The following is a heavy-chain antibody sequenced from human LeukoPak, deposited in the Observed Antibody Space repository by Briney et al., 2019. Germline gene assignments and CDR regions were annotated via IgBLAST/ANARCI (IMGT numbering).Heavy chain of an antibody. D-gene: IGHD3-22*01. Sequence: PGGSLRLSCAASGFTFDDYAMHWVRQATGKGLEWVSLISGDGGSTYYADSVKGRFTISRDNSKNSLYLQMNSLRTEDTALYYCAKDPYYYDSSGYYDYWGQGTLVTVSS. CDR1: GFTFDDYA. CDR2: ISGDGGST. J-gene: IGHJ4*02. V-gene: IGHV3-43*02. CDR3: AKDPYYYDSSGYYDY.